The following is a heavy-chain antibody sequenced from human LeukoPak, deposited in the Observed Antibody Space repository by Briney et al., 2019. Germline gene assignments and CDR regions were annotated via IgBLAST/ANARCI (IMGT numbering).Heavy chain of an antibody. J-gene: IGHJ4*02. CDR3: AKDLGLTTFHY. Sequence: GRSLRLSCAASGFSFSSYGMHWVRQAPGKGLEWVAVISYDGSNKYYADSVRGRFTTSRDNSKNTLYLQMNSLRAEDTAVYYCAKDLGLTTFHYWGQGTLVTVSS. V-gene: IGHV3-30*18. CDR1: GFSFSSYG. D-gene: IGHD4-17*01. CDR2: ISYDGSNK.